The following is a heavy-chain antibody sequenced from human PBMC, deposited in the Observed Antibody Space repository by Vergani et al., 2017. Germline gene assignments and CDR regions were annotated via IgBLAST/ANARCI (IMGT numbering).Heavy chain of an antibody. V-gene: IGHV1-69*01. D-gene: IGHD3/OR15-3a*01. J-gene: IGHJ4*02. CDR1: GGTFSSYA. Sequence: QVQLVQSGAEVKKPGSSVKVSCKASGGTFSSYAISWVRQAPGQGLEWMGGIIPIFGTANYAQKFQGRVTITADESTSTADMELSSLRSEDTALYYCAGHGLLGLVIPFNYWGQGTLVTVSS. CDR2: IIPIFGTA. CDR3: AGHGLLGLVIPFNY.